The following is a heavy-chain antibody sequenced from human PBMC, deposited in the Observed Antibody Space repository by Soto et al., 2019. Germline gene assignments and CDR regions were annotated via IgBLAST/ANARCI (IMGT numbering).Heavy chain of an antibody. CDR2: ISYDGSNK. V-gene: IGHV3-30*18. D-gene: IGHD6-13*01. Sequence: GGSLRLSCAASGFTFSSYGMHWVRQAPGKGLEWVAVISYDGSNKYYADSVKGRFTISRDNSKNTLYLQMNSLRAEDTAVYYCAKDRLGIAAAGDYYYYYMDVWGKGTTVTVSS. CDR3: AKDRLGIAAAGDYYYYYMDV. CDR1: GFTFSSYG. J-gene: IGHJ6*03.